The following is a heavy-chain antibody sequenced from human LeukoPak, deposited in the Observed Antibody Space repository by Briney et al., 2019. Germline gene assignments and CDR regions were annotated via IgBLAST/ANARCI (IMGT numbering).Heavy chain of an antibody. CDR2: IPYDGSNK. J-gene: IGHJ4*02. D-gene: IGHD6-19*01. Sequence: GGSLRLSCVASGFTFSSYWMTWVRQAPGKGLEWVAVIPYDGSNKYYADSVKGRFTISRDNSKNTLYLQMNSLRAEDTAVYYCAKAARAGYSSGWFGDYWGQGTLVTVSS. CDR1: GFTFSSYW. V-gene: IGHV3-30*18. CDR3: AKAARAGYSSGWFGDY.